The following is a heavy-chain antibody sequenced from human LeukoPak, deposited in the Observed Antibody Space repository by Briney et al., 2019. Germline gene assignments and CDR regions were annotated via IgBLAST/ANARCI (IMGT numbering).Heavy chain of an antibody. Sequence: GGSLKLSCAASGFTFSSYAMHWVRQAPGKGLEWVAVISYDGSNKYYADSVKGRFTISRDNSKNTLYLQMNSLRAEDTAVYYCARDSRFKLYYYDSSGIDIWGQGTMVTVSS. V-gene: IGHV3-30-3*01. J-gene: IGHJ3*02. CDR3: ARDSRFKLYYYDSSGIDI. D-gene: IGHD3-22*01. CDR1: GFTFSSYA. CDR2: ISYDGSNK.